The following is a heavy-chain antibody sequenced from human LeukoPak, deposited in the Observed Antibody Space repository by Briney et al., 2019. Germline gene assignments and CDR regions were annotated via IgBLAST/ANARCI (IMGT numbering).Heavy chain of an antibody. V-gene: IGHV3-64D*06. CDR1: GFTFSSYA. CDR3: VKDDSSSWYGWFDP. CDR2: ISSSGGST. J-gene: IGHJ5*02. Sequence: PGGSLRLSCSASGFTFSSYAMHWVRQAPGKGLEYVSAISSSGGSTYYADSAKGRFTISRDNSKNTLYLQMSSLRAEDTAVYYCVKDDSSSWYGWFDPWGQGTLVTVSS. D-gene: IGHD6-13*01.